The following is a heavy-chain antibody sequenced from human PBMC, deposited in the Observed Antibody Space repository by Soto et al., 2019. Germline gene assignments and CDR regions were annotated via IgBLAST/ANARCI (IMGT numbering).Heavy chain of an antibody. Sequence: SETLSLTCTVSGGSISSYYWTWIRQPPGKGLEWIGHIYASGSTNYNPSLKSRVTISVDTSKNQFSLKLSSVTAADTAVYYCASLKLGYSTFDPWGQGTLVTVSS. V-gene: IGHV4-4*08. J-gene: IGHJ5*02. CDR2: IYASGST. D-gene: IGHD5-18*01. CDR1: GGSISSYY. CDR3: ASLKLGYSTFDP.